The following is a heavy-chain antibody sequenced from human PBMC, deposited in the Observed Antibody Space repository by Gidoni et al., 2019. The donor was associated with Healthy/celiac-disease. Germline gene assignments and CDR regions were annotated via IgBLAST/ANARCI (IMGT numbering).Heavy chain of an antibody. CDR2: ISYDGSNK. V-gene: IGHV3-30-3*01. J-gene: IGHJ4*02. CDR3: AEERGKRVRKYYYDSSGYYGY. CDR1: GFPFSSYA. Sequence: QVQLVESGGGVVQPGRSLRLSCAASGFPFSSYALHWVRQAPGKGLEWVAVISYDGSNKYYADSVKGRFTISRDNSKNTLYLQMNSLRAEDTAVYYCAEERGKRVRKYYYDSSGYYGYWGQGTLVTVSS. D-gene: IGHD3-22*01.